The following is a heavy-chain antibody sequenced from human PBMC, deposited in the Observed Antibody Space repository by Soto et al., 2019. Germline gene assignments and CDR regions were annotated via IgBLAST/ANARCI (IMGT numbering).Heavy chain of an antibody. Sequence: AGSMWHSSAASGVSFSKSTMNLVRQAAGKGLEWVSVISGSGDFTFSGASVKGRFTISRDNSKNTLYLQMNTLRAEDTALYYCAKTQNDILDDCGQGTLVTVSS. CDR2: ISGSGDFT. CDR3: AKTQNDILDD. D-gene: IGHD3-9*01. CDR1: GVSFSKST. J-gene: IGHJ4*02. V-gene: IGHV3-23*01.